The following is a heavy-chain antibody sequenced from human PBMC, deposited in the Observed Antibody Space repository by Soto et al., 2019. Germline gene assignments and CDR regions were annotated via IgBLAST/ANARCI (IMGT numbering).Heavy chain of an antibody. D-gene: IGHD1-26*01. CDR3: ARGGSLYGYFDL. CDR1: GYTFTSYA. Sequence: QVQLVQSGAEVKKPGASVKVSCKASGYTFTSYAMHWVRQAPGQRLEWMGWINAGNGNTKYSQKFQGRVTITRDTSASTAYMELSSLRSEDTAVYYWARGGSLYGYFDLWGRGTLVTVSS. J-gene: IGHJ2*01. CDR2: INAGNGNT. V-gene: IGHV1-3*01.